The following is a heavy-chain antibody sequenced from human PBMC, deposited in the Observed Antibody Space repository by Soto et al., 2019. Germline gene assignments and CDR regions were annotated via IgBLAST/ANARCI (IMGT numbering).Heavy chain of an antibody. Sequence: SGPTLVNPTQTLTLTCTFSGFSLSTSGVGVGWIRQPPGKALEWLALIYWNDDKRYSPSLKSRLTITKDTSKNQVVLTMTNMDPVDTATYYCARHIRSTTALRNYYYGMDVWGQGTTVTVS. J-gene: IGHJ6*02. CDR2: IYWNDDK. CDR3: ARHIRSTTALRNYYYGMDV. V-gene: IGHV2-5*01. D-gene: IGHD1-1*01. CDR1: GFSLSTSGVG.